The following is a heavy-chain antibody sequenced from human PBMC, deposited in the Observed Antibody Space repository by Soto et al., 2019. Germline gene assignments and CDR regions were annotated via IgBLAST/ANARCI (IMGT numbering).Heavy chain of an antibody. CDR1: GFTFSNYA. D-gene: IGHD3-10*01. Sequence: GGSLRLSCAASGFTFSNYAMSWVRQAPGKGLEWVSTFTRSGNTFYADSVRGRFTISRDNSKNTLSLQMDSLRAEDTAVYYCAREFAPGSPNYDYWGLGTLVTVSS. CDR2: FTRSGNT. J-gene: IGHJ4*02. V-gene: IGHV3-23*01. CDR3: AREFAPGSPNYDY.